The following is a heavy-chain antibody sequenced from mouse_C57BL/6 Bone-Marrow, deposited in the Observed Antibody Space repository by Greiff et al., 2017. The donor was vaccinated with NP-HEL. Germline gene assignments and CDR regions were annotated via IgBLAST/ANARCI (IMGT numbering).Heavy chain of an antibody. CDR2: IHPNSGST. Sequence: QVQLQQPGAELVKPGASVKLSCKASGYTFTSYWMHWVKLRPGQGLEWIGMIHPNSGSTNYNEKFKSKATLTVDKSSSTAYMQLSSLTSEDSAVYYCARSGYLAMDYWGQGTSVTVSS. D-gene: IGHD3-1*01. CDR3: ARSGYLAMDY. CDR1: GYTFTSYW. V-gene: IGHV1-64*01. J-gene: IGHJ4*01.